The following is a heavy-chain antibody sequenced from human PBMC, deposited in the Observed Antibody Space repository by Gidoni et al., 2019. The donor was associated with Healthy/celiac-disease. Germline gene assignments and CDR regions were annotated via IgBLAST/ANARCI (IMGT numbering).Heavy chain of an antibody. CDR1: GFPFISYA. CDR3: AKDESGFSSGWYDY. CDR2: ISGSGGST. Sequence: EVQLLESGGGLVQTGGSLRLSCAASGFPFISYAMSWVRQAPGKGLEWVSAISGSGGSTYYADSVKGRFTISRDNSKNTLYLQMNSLRAEDTAVYYCAKDESGFSSGWYDYWGQGTLVTVSS. D-gene: IGHD6-19*01. V-gene: IGHV3-23*01. J-gene: IGHJ4*02.